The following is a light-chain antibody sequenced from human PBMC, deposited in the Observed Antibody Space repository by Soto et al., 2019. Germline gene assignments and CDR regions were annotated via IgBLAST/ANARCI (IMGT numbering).Light chain of an antibody. CDR3: QQSFNSPRT. V-gene: IGKV1-39*01. J-gene: IGKJ1*01. Sequence: DIQMTQSPSSLSASVGDRVTITCRASQSISSYLNWYQQKPGKAPNLLIYDASSLQSGVPSRFSGSGSGTDFTLTISSLQPEDFATYYCQQSFNSPRTFGQGTK. CDR1: QSISSY. CDR2: DAS.